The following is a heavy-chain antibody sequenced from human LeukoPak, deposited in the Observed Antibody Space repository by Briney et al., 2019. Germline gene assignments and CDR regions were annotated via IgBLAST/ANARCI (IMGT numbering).Heavy chain of an antibody. V-gene: IGHV5-51*01. J-gene: IGHJ6*02. CDR2: IYAGDSEI. D-gene: IGHD3-10*01. Sequence: GESLKISCQGSGYTFTSYWIAWVRQMPGKGLEWMGMIYAGDSEIRYNPSFQGQVTISADKSITTAYLQWTSLKASDTAIYYCARRPTLVRGRGLDVWGQGTTVTVSS. CDR1: GYTFTSYW. CDR3: ARRPTLVRGRGLDV.